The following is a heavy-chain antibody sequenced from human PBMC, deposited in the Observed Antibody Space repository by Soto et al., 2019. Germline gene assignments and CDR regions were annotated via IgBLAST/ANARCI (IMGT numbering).Heavy chain of an antibody. CDR2: INTDGSRT. CDR3: AKDLHYGASDF. Sequence: EVQLVESGGGLVHPGGSLRLSCAASGFTFSNYWMHWVRQVPGKGLEWVSRINTDGSRTGYAASVKGRFTISRDNDKSTLYVQMNSLRAEDTAVYYCAKDLHYGASDFWGQGTLVTVSS. V-gene: IGHV3-74*01. D-gene: IGHD4-17*01. J-gene: IGHJ4*02. CDR1: GFTFSNYW.